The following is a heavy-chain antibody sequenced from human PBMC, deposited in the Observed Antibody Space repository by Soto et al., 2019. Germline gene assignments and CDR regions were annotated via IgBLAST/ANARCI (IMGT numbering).Heavy chain of an antibody. D-gene: IGHD3-22*01. Sequence: SSEPVSHQAFGYAFPRYYMLWVRLDPGQGLEWMGWINPNSGGTNYAQKFQGRVTMTRDTSISTAYMEVSRLRSDDTAVYYCARDRRFYDSGSYDIANDAFDVWGQGTMIPVS. J-gene: IGHJ3*01. CDR2: INPNSGGT. V-gene: IGHV1-2*02. CDR3: ARDRRFYDSGSYDIANDAFDV. CDR1: GYAFPRYY.